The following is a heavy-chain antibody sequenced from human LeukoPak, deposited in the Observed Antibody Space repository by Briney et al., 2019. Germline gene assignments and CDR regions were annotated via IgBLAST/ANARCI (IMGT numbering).Heavy chain of an antibody. Sequence: PSETLSLTCTVSGGSISSYYWSWIRQPPGKGLEWIGYIYYSGSTNYNPSLKSRVTISVDTSKNQFSLKLSSVTAADTAVYYCARESGGGSPGYYYYGMDVWGQGTTVTVSS. CDR3: ARESGGGSPGYYYYGMDV. CDR2: IYYSGST. V-gene: IGHV4-59*01. D-gene: IGHD2-15*01. CDR1: GGSISSYY. J-gene: IGHJ6*02.